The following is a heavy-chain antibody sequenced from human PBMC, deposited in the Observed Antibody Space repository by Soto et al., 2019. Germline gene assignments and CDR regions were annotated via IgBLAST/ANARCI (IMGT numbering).Heavy chain of an antibody. V-gene: IGHV3-53*04. CDR1: GFTVSSNY. D-gene: IGHD3-10*01. J-gene: IGHJ4*02. CDR2: VYSGGAT. CDR3: VRGRYGSEIH. Sequence: GGSLRLSCAAFGFTVSSNYMTWVRLAPGKGLEWVSLVYSGGATHYAASVKGRFTISTHSSQNTLFLQMNSLRTEDTATYYCVRGRYGSEIHWGQVTKATVSS.